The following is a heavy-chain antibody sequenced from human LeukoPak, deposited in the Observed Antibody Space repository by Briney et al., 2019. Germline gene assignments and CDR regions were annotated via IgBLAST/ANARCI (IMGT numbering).Heavy chain of an antibody. J-gene: IGHJ4*02. V-gene: IGHV4-30-4*01. CDR1: GGSVSSGDYY. D-gene: IGHD5-12*01. CDR3: AGYSGYDRAFDY. CDR2: IYYSGST. Sequence: PSETLSLTCTVSGGSVSSGDYYWSWIRQPPGKGLEWIGYIYYSGSTYYNPSLKSRVTISVDTSKNQFSLKLSSVTAADTAVYYCAGYSGYDRAFDYWGQGTLVTVSS.